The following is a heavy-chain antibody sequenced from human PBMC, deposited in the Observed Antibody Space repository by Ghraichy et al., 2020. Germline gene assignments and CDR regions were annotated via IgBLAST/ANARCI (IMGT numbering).Heavy chain of an antibody. D-gene: IGHD3-10*01. V-gene: IGHV4-34*01. CDR2: INHSGGT. CDR3: ATLRGVIN. J-gene: IGHJ4*02. Sequence: ETLSLTCAVYDMSFSDYYWSWIRQPPGKGLEWIGEINHSGGTNYNPSLKSRVTISVDTSKNQFSLKLSSVTAADTAVYYCATLRGVINWGQGTLVTVSS. CDR1: DMSFSDYY.